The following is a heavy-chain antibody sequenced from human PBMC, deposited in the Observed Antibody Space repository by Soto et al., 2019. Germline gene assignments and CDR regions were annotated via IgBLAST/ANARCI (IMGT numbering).Heavy chain of an antibody. CDR2: ISGSGDST. V-gene: IGHV3-23*01. CDR1: GFTFSNAW. Sequence: GGSLRLSCAASGFTFSNAWMNWVRQAPGKGLEWVSGISGSGDSTYYADSVKGRFTISRDNSKNTLYLQVNSLRAEDTAVYYCAKMGTHCSSTSCYARGSDYFDYWGQGTLVTVSS. J-gene: IGHJ4*02. CDR3: AKMGTHCSSTSCYARGSDYFDY. D-gene: IGHD2-2*01.